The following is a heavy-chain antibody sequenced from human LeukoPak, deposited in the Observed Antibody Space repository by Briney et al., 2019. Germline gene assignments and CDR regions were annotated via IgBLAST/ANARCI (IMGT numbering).Heavy chain of an antibody. J-gene: IGHJ4*02. CDR3: ARGVADSSGYYLYYFDF. CDR1: GYTFTSYD. D-gene: IGHD3-22*01. Sequence: ASVKVSCKASGYTFTSYDINWVRQATGQGLEWMGWMNPNSGNRGYAQKFQGRVTMTRNISMSTAYMELSSLRSEDTAVYYCARGVADSSGYYLYYFDFWGQGTLVTVSS. V-gene: IGHV1-8*01. CDR2: MNPNSGNR.